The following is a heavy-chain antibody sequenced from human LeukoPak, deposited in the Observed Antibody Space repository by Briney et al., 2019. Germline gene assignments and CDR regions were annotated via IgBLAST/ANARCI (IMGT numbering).Heavy chain of an antibody. V-gene: IGHV3-23*01. Sequence: GSLRLXCAASGFTFSSYVVSWVRQAPGKGLEWVSSISNSGGSTYYADSVKGRFTISRDNSKNTLYLQMNSLRGEDTAVYYCAKEYSRSSFFDNWGQGILVTVAS. D-gene: IGHD6-6*01. CDR1: GFTFSSYV. J-gene: IGHJ4*02. CDR2: ISNSGGST. CDR3: AKEYSRSSFFDN.